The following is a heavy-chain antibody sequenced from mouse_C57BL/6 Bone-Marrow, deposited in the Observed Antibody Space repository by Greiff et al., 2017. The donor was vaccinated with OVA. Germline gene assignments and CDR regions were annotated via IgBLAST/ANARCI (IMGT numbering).Heavy chain of an antibody. J-gene: IGHJ2*01. CDR2: IWTGGGT. CDR1: GFSLTSYA. CDR3: ARMILPIYDGYYFDY. V-gene: IGHV2-9-1*01. D-gene: IGHD2-3*01. Sequence: VKLMESGPGLVAPSQSLSITCTVSGFSLTSYAISWVRQPPGKGLEWLGVIWTGGGTNYNSALKSRLSISKDNSKSQVFLKMNSLQTDDTARYYCARMILPIYDGYYFDYWGQGTTLTVSS.